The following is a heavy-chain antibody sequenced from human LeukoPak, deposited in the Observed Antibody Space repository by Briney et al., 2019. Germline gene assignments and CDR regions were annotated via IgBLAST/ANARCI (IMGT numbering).Heavy chain of an antibody. D-gene: IGHD2/OR15-2a*01. CDR3: ARVGQEYYYGMDV. J-gene: IGHJ6*02. V-gene: IGHV3-11*06. Sequence: PGGSLRLSCAASGFTFSDYYMSWIRQAPGQGLEWVSYISSSTGYTNYADSVKGRFTISRDNAKNSLYLQMNSLGAEDTAVYYCARVGQEYYYGMDVWGQGTTVTVSS. CDR1: GFTFSDYY. CDR2: ISSSTGYT.